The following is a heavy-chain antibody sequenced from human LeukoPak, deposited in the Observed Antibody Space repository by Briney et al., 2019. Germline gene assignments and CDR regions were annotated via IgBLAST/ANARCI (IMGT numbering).Heavy chain of an antibody. CDR1: GYSISSGYY. CDR2: IYHSGST. Sequence: SETLSLTCTVSGYSISSGYYWGWIRQPPGKGLEWIGSIYHSGSTYYNPSLKSRVTISVDRSKNQFSLELSSVTAADTAVYFCAREYCGGDCYPRTNYYYMDVWGKGTTVTVSS. D-gene: IGHD2-21*01. J-gene: IGHJ6*03. V-gene: IGHV4-38-2*02. CDR3: AREYCGGDCYPRTNYYYMDV.